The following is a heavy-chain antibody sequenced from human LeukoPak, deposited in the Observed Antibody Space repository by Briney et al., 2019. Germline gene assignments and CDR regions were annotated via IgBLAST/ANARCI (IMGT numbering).Heavy chain of an antibody. Sequence: GGSLRLSCGASEFVFRNLWMTWVRQSPGNGLEWVANISPRGTETYYVDPFKGRFTISRDNARNLLFLQMNTLRADDTAVYFCGAFGYEAGIDLWGQGTLFAVSS. CDR1: EFVFRNLW. CDR2: ISPRGTET. V-gene: IGHV3-7*01. J-gene: IGHJ4*02. D-gene: IGHD2-2*01. CDR3: GAFGYEAGIDL.